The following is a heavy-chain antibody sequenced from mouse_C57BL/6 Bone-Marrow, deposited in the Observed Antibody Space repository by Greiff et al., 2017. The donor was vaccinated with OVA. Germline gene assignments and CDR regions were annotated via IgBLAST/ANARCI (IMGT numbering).Heavy chain of an antibody. D-gene: IGHD1-1*01. CDR3: ARGYYGSSPWFAY. J-gene: IGHJ3*01. CDR1: GYTFTSYW. V-gene: IGHV1-72*01. Sequence: VKLVESGAELVKPGASVKLSCKASGYTFTSYWMHWVKQRPGRGLEWIGRIDPNSGGTKYNEKFKSKATLTVDKPSSTAYMQLSSLTSEDSAVYYCARGYYGSSPWFAYWGQGTLVTVSA. CDR2: IDPNSGGT.